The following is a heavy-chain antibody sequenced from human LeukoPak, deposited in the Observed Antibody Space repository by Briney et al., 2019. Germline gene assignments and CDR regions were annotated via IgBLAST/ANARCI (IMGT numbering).Heavy chain of an antibody. CDR2: ICYSGST. D-gene: IGHD1-26*01. CDR1: GGSISSSSYY. V-gene: IGHV4-39*02. J-gene: IGHJ3*02. Sequence: SETLSLTCTVSGGSISSSSYYWGWIRQPPGKGLEWIGSICYSGSTYYNPSLKSRVTISVDTSKNQFSLKLSSVTAADTAVYYCAKEPYSGSYYFAFDIWGQGTMVTVSS. CDR3: AKEPYSGSYYFAFDI.